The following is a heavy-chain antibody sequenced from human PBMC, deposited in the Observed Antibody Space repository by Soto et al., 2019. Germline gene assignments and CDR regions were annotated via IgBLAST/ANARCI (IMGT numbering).Heavy chain of an antibody. Sequence: SVKVSCKASGGTFSSYAISWVRQAPGQGLEWMGGIIPIFGTANYAQKFQGRVTITADESTSTAYMELSSLRSEDTAVYYCARTLIKLTHSFDYWGQGTLVTVSS. CDR2: IIPIFGTA. CDR3: ARTLIKLTHSFDY. D-gene: IGHD3-10*01. CDR1: GGTFSSYA. V-gene: IGHV1-69*13. J-gene: IGHJ4*02.